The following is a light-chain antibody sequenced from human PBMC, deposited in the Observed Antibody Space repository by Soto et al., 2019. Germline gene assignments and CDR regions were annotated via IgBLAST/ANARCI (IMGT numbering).Light chain of an antibody. Sequence: DIQMTQSPSSLSASVGDRVTITCRASQSISSYFNWYQQKPGKAPKLLIYAASSLQSGVPSRFSGSGSGTDFTLTISSLQPEDFATYYCQQSYSTLSITFGQGTRLEI. J-gene: IGKJ5*01. CDR1: QSISSY. V-gene: IGKV1-39*01. CDR2: AAS. CDR3: QQSYSTLSIT.